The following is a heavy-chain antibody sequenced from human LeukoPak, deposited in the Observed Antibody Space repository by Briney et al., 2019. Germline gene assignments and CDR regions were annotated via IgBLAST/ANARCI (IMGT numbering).Heavy chain of an antibody. CDR1: GFTFINYA. Sequence: GGSLRLSCTPSGFTFINYAMSWVRQVPGRGLEWVSAISGSGTSTYYADSAKGRFTISRDNFKNTLSLQMNSLRAEDTAVYYCAKTPTGYDILTGFDYWGQGTLVTASS. CDR2: ISGSGTST. V-gene: IGHV3-23*01. CDR3: AKTPTGYDILTGFDY. D-gene: IGHD3-9*01. J-gene: IGHJ4*02.